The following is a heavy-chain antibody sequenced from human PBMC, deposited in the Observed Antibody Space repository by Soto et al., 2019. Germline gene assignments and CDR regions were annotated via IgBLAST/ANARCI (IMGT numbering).Heavy chain of an antibody. CDR1: GFTFSSYW. CDR2: IKQDGSEK. Sequence: GGSLRLSCAASGFTFSSYWMSWVRQAPGKGLEWVANIKQDGSEKYYVDTGKGRFTISRDNAKNSLYLQMNSLRAEDTAVYYCARDAYSSSWYLNWFDPWGQGTLVTVSS. J-gene: IGHJ5*02. D-gene: IGHD6-13*01. V-gene: IGHV3-7*05. CDR3: ARDAYSSSWYLNWFDP.